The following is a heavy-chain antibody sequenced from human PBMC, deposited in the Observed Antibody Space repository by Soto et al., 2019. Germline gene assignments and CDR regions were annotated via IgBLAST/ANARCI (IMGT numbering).Heavy chain of an antibody. J-gene: IGHJ5*01. D-gene: IGHD1-26*01. CDR2: IYYSGST. CDR3: ASSYREGATEGAYNWFDS. CDR1: GGSISSGDYY. V-gene: IGHV4-30-4*01. Sequence: PSETLSLTCTVSGGSISSGDYYWSWIRQPPGKGLEWIGYIYYSGSTYYNPSLKSRVTISVDTSKNQFSLKLSSVTAADTAVYYCASSYREGATEGAYNWFDSWGQGTLVTVSS.